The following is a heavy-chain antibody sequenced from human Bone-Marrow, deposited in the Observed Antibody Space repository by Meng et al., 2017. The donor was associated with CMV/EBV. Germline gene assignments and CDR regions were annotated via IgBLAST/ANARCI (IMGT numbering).Heavy chain of an antibody. CDR3: ARWGTGTYCSSTSCEYYYGMAV. J-gene: IGHJ6*02. CDR2: INPNSGGT. D-gene: IGHD2-2*01. CDR1: GYTFTGYY. Sequence: ASVQVSCKASGYTFTGYYMHWVRQAPGQGLEWMGWINPNSGGTNYAQKFPGRVTRTRDTSISKAYMELSRLRSDDTAVYYGARWGTGTYCSSTSCEYYYGMAVWGQGHTVHVAS. V-gene: IGHV1-2*02.